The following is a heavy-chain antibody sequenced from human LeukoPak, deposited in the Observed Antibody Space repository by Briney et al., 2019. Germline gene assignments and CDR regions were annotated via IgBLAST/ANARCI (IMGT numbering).Heavy chain of an antibody. D-gene: IGHD1-26*01. CDR1: GGSISSYY. Sequence: PSETLSLTCSVSGGSISSYYWSWIRQPPGKGLEWIGYIYYCGSTNYNPSLKSRVTISVDTSKNQFSLKLSSVTAADTAVYYCARGPPPPWDLLGGVGRVTFYFDYWGQGTLVTVSS. J-gene: IGHJ4*02. CDR3: ARGPPPPWDLLGGVGRVTFYFDY. CDR2: IYYCGST. V-gene: IGHV4-59*01.